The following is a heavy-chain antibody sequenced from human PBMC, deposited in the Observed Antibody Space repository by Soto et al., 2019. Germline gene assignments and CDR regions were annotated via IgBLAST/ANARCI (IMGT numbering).Heavy chain of an antibody. V-gene: IGHV4-4*02. Sequence: QLQESGPGLVKPSGTLSLTCAVSGGSVTTNYWWGWVRQSPVTGLEWSGDMSHSGPTNYSPSLKIRVTLSVDTSKNQFSRELKSVTAADTAVYFWGMSRGWYKIHSWGQGTLVTVSS. J-gene: IGHJ4*02. CDR3: GMSRGWYKIHS. D-gene: IGHD6-19*01. CDR1: GGSVTTNYW. CDR2: MSHSGPT.